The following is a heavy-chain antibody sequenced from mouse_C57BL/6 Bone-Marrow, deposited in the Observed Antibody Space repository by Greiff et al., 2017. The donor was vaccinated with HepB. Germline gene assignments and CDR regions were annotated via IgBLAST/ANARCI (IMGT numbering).Heavy chain of an antibody. CDR2: IYPGNSDT. CDR3: TKTAQATHYFDY. D-gene: IGHD3-2*02. V-gene: IGHV1-5*01. Sequence: VQLQQSGTVLARPGASVKMSCKTSGYTFTSYWMHWVKQRPGQGLEWIGAIYPGNSDTSYNQKFKGKAKLTAVTSASTAYMELSSLTNEDSAVYYCTKTAQATHYFDYWGQGTTLTVSS. CDR1: GYTFTSYW. J-gene: IGHJ2*01.